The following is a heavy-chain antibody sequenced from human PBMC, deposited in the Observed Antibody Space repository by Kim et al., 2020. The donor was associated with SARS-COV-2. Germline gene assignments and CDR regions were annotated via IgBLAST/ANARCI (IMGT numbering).Heavy chain of an antibody. CDR1: GFTFSSYE. J-gene: IGHJ6*02. CDR2: ISSSGSTI. CDR3: ARDADSSGSFVYYYGMDV. V-gene: IGHV3-48*03. D-gene: IGHD6-19*01. Sequence: GGSLRLSCAASGFTFSSYEMNWVRQAPGKGLEWVSYISSSGSTIYYADSVKGRFTISRDNAKNSLYLQMNSLRAEDTAVYYCARDADSSGSFVYYYGMDVWGQGTTVTVSS.